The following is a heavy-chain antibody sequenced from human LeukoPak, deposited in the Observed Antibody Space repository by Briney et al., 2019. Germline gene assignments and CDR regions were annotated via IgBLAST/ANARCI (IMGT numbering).Heavy chain of an antibody. V-gene: IGHV1-2*02. J-gene: IGHJ4*02. CDR1: GYTFTSYG. Sequence: ASVKVSCKASGYTFTSYGISWVRQAPGQGLEWMGWINPNSGGTNYAQKFQGRVTMTRDTPISTAYMELSRLRSDDTAVYYCARLDKYNWNYEVWGQGTLVTVSS. CDR3: ARLDKYNWNYEV. D-gene: IGHD1-7*01. CDR2: INPNSGGT.